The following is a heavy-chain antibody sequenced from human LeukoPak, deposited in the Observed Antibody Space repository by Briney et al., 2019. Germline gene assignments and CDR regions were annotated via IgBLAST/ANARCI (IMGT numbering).Heavy chain of an antibody. D-gene: IGHD4-17*01. J-gene: IGHJ5*02. CDR2: ISGSGGST. CDR3: AKDWGLRSHQNVGFDP. CDR1: GFTFSNYA. V-gene: IGHV3-23*01. Sequence: GGSLRLSCAASGFTFSNYAMSWVRQAPGKGLEWVSAISGSGGSTYYADSVKGRFTISRDNSKNTLYLQMNSLRAEDTAVYYCAKDWGLRSHQNVGFDPWGQGTLVTVSS.